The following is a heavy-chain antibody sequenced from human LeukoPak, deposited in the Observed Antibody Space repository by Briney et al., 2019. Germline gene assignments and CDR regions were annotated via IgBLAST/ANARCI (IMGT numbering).Heavy chain of an antibody. D-gene: IGHD4-17*01. CDR2: ISAYNGNT. CDR1: GYTFTSYG. CDR3: ARDLSIRAVTTFYYFDY. V-gene: IGHV1-18*01. J-gene: IGHJ4*02. Sequence: ASVKVSFKASGYTFTSYGISWVRQAPGQGLEWMGWISAYNGNTNYAQKLQGRVTMTTDTSTSTAYMELRSLRSDDTAVYYCARDLSIRAVTTFYYFDYWGQGTLVTVSS.